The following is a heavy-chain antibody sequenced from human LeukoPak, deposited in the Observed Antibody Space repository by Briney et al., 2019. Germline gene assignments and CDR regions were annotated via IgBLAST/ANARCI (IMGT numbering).Heavy chain of an antibody. D-gene: IGHD1-1*01. CDR1: GFTFTTAW. Sequence: PGGSLRLSCAVSGFTFTTAWMSWARQAPGKGLEWVANIKYDGSEKYYVDSVKGRFTISRDNAKSSLFLQMNSLRAEDTAIYYCDRNKRGACWGQGTLVTVSS. CDR3: DRNKRGAC. J-gene: IGHJ4*02. V-gene: IGHV3-7*01. CDR2: IKYDGSEK.